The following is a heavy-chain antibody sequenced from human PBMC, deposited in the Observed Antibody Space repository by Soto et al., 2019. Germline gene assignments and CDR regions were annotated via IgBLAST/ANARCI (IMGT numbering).Heavy chain of an antibody. V-gene: IGHV3-30*18. J-gene: IGHJ4*02. Sequence: QAGGSLRLSCAASGFTFSGYDMHWVRQAPGKGLEWVAVISYDGSTKYYADSVKGRFTISRDNSKNRLYLQMNSLRAEDTAVYYCTKASEDYDILMDFWGQGTLVTVSS. D-gene: IGHD3-9*01. CDR3: TKASEDYDILMDF. CDR1: GFTFSGYD. CDR2: ISYDGSTK.